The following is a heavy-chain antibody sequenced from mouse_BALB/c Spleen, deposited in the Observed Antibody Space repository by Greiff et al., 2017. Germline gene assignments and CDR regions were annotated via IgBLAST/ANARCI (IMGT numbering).Heavy chain of an antibody. CDR2: INPSTGYT. Sequence: VQLQQSGAELAKPGASVKMSCKASGYTFTSYWMHWVKQRPGQGLEWIGYINPSTGYTEYNQKFKDKATLTVDKSSSTAYMQLSSLTSEDSAVYYCASRGDQAWFAYWGQGTLVTVSA. D-gene: IGHD2-13*01. V-gene: IGHV1-7*01. CDR1: GYTFTSYW. CDR3: ASRGDQAWFAY. J-gene: IGHJ3*01.